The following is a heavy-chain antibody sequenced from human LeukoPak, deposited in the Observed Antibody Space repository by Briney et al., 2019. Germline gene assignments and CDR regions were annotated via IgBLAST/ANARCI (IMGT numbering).Heavy chain of an antibody. J-gene: IGHJ6*03. Sequence: KPSETLSLTCAVYGGSFSGYYWSWIRQPPGKGLEWIGRIYTSESTNYNPSLKSRVTMSVDTSKNQFSLKLSSVTAADTAVYYCARGPSYYYYMDVWGKGTTVIVSS. CDR1: GGSFSGYY. V-gene: IGHV4-59*10. CDR3: ARGPSYYYYMDV. CDR2: IYTSEST.